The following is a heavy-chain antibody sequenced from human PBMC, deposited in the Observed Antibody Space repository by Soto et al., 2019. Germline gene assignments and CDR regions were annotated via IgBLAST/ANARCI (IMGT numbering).Heavy chain of an antibody. J-gene: IGHJ4*02. Sequence: SETLSLTCTVSGGSISSYYWSWIRQPPGKGLEWIGYIYYSGSTNYNPSLKSRVTISVDTSKNQFSLKLSSVTAADTAVYYCARSALMVYAIDYWGQGTLVTAPQ. CDR1: GGSISSYY. V-gene: IGHV4-59*01. CDR2: IYYSGST. D-gene: IGHD2-8*01. CDR3: ARSALMVYAIDY.